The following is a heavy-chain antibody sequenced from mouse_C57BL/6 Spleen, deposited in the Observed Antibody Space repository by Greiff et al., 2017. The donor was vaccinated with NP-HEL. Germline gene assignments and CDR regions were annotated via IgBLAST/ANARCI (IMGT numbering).Heavy chain of an antibody. CDR3: ARFYYDYDGYFDY. D-gene: IGHD2-4*01. CDR1: GYTFTSYW. J-gene: IGHJ2*01. CDR2: IHPNSGST. Sequence: QVQLKQPGAELVKPGASVKLSCKASGYTFTSYWMHWVKQRPGQGLEWIGMIHPNSGSTNYNEKFKSKATLTVDKSSSTAYMQLSSLTSEDSAVYYGARFYYDYDGYFDYWGQGTTLTVSS. V-gene: IGHV1-64*01.